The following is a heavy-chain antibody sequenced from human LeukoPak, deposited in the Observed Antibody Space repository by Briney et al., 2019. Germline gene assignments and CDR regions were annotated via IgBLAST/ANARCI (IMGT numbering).Heavy chain of an antibody. CDR1: GFTFDNYS. Sequence: GGSLRLSCAASGFTFDNYSMHWVRQAPGKGLEWVSFISWDGGSTYYADSVKGRFTISRDKSKNSLYLQMNRLRTEDTALYYCAKDEGSGSYYDYLDYWGQGTLVTVSS. CDR2: ISWDGGST. D-gene: IGHD1-26*01. V-gene: IGHV3-43*01. J-gene: IGHJ4*02. CDR3: AKDEGSGSYYDYLDY.